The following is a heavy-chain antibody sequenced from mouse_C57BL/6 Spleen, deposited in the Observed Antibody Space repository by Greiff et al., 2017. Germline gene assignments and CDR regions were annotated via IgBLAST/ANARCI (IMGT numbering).Heavy chain of an antibody. CDR3: TVGRRVVFAY. J-gene: IGHJ3*01. CDR2: IRLKSDNYAT. CDR1: GFTFSNYW. Sequence: EVKLEESGAGLVQPGGSMKLSCVASGFTFSNYWMEWVRQYPEKGLEWVAQIRLKSDNYATDYEEYVKGRFTISRDDSKSSVYLQMKNLRADDTGSDYCTVGRRVVFAYWGQGTLVTVSA. V-gene: IGHV6-3*01.